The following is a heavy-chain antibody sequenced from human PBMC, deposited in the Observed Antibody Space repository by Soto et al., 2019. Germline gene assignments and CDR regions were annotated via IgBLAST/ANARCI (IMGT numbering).Heavy chain of an antibody. V-gene: IGHV4-34*01. CDR3: AREGYDFWSGPLNWFDP. Sequence: SETLSLTCAVYGGSFSGYYWSWIRQPPGKGLEWIGEINHSGSTNYTPTLKSRVTISVDTSKNQFSLKLSSVTAADTAVYYCAREGYDFWSGPLNWFDPWGQGTLVTVSS. D-gene: IGHD3-3*01. CDR1: GGSFSGYY. CDR2: INHSGST. J-gene: IGHJ5*02.